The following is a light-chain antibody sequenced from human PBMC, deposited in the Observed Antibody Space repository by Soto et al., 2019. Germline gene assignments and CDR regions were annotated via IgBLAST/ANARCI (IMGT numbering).Light chain of an antibody. CDR3: SSYTSSSTV. CDR2: EVT. CDR1: SSDGDDYKD. Sequence: QSALTQPASVCGSPGQSITISCTGISSDGDDYKDVSWYQQHPGKAPKLMIYEVTYRPSGVSNRFSGSKSGNTASLTISGLQAEDEADYYCSSYTSSSTVFGTGTKVTVL. V-gene: IGLV2-14*01. J-gene: IGLJ1*01.